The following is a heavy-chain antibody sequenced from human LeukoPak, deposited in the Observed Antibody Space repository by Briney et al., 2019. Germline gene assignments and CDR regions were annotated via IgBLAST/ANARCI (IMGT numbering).Heavy chain of an antibody. Sequence: SETLSLTCAVYGGSFSGYYWSWIRQPPGKGLEWIGEINHSGSTNYNPSLKSRVTISVDTSKNQFSLKLSSVTAADTAVYYCARGPRYYDYVWGSYRYTGNRSSIDYCGQGTLVTVSS. J-gene: IGHJ4*02. CDR1: GGSFSGYY. CDR2: INHSGST. D-gene: IGHD3-16*02. CDR3: ARGPRYYDYVWGSYRYTGNRSSIDY. V-gene: IGHV4-34*01.